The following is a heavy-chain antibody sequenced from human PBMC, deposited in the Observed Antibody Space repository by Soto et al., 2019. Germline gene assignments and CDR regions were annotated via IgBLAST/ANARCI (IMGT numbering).Heavy chain of an antibody. D-gene: IGHD2-2*01. CDR1: GGTFSSYA. CDR2: IISIFGTA. CDR3: ARDCSSTSCYPSAYYYYYGMDV. Sequence: QVQLVQSGAEVKKPGSSVKVSCKASGGTFSSYAISWVRQAPGQGLEWMGGIISIFGTANYAQKFQGRVTITADESTSTAYMELSSLRAEDTAVYYCARDCSSTSCYPSAYYYYYGMDVWGQGTTVTVSS. J-gene: IGHJ6*02. V-gene: IGHV1-69*01.